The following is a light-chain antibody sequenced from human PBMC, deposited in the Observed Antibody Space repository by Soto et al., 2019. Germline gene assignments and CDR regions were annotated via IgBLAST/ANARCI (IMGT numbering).Light chain of an antibody. Sequence: EIVLTQAPATLSLSPGERATLSCMASQSINGFFARYLQKPVQFPRLLIFDAAIRASGIPARFSGSGSGTAFALTISSLEPGGFAVYYCQQRTNWPPLTFGGGTKVDSK. CDR1: QSINGF. V-gene: IGKV3-11*01. J-gene: IGKJ4*01. CDR3: QQRTNWPPLT. CDR2: DAA.